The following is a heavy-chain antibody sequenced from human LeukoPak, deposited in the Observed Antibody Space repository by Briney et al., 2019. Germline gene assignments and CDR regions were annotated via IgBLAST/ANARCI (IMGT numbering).Heavy chain of an antibody. CDR1: GGSISSSSYY. CDR3: ARDFDTAMVTPYFDY. D-gene: IGHD5-18*01. J-gene: IGHJ4*02. V-gene: IGHV4-39*07. CDR2: IYYSGST. Sequence: PSETLSLTCTVSGGSISSSSYYWGWIRQPPGKGLEWIGSIYYSGSTYYNPSLKSRVTISVDTSKNQFSLKLSSVTAADTAVYYCARDFDTAMVTPYFDYWGQGTLVTVSS.